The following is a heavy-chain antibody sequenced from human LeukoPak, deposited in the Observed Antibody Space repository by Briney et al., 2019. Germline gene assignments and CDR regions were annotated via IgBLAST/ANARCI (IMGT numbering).Heavy chain of an antibody. D-gene: IGHD3-22*01. V-gene: IGHV4-59*01. CDR3: ARAPRSSGYSIDY. Sequence: PSKTLSLTCTVSGGSISSYYWSWIRQPPGKGLEWIGYIYYSGSTNYNPSLKSRVTISVDTSKNQFSLKLSSVTAADTAVYYCARAPRSSGYSIDYWGQGTLVTVSS. J-gene: IGHJ4*02. CDR1: GGSISSYY. CDR2: IYYSGST.